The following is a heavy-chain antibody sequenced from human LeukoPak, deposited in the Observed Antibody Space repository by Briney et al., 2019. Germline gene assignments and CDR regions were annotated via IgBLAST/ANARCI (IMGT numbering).Heavy chain of an antibody. Sequence: PGGSLRFSCTAAGFTFKNYRMTWVRQGPGKGLEWVASMKDDGNEIQYVDSVKGRFTISRDNAKNSLYLQMNNLSAEDTAVYYCARNRATNDYWGQGTLVTVSS. D-gene: IGHD1-26*01. CDR1: GFTFKNYR. V-gene: IGHV3-7*01. CDR3: ARNRATNDY. J-gene: IGHJ4*02. CDR2: MKDDGNEI.